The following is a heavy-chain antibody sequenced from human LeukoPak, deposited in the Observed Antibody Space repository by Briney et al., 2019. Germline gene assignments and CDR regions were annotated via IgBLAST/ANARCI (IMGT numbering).Heavy chain of an antibody. Sequence: GGSLRLSCAASGFTFSSYAMHWVRQAPGKGLEYVSAISSNGGSTYYANSVKGRFTISRDNSKNTLYLQMGSLRAEDMAVYYCARSNVPTTKDDPGAFDIWRQGRMVSVS. CDR3: ARSNVPTTKDDPGAFDI. J-gene: IGHJ3*02. CDR2: ISSNGGST. V-gene: IGHV3-64*01. CDR1: GFTFSSYA. D-gene: IGHD1-1*01.